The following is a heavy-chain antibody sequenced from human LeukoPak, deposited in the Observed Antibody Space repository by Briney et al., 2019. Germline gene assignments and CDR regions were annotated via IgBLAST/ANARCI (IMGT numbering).Heavy chain of an antibody. CDR1: GFTFSSYG. Sequence: GSLRLSCAASGFTFSSYGMHWVRQAPGKGLEWVAVISYDGSNKYYADSVKGRFTISRDNSKNTLYLQMNSLRAEDTAVYYCAKNIGRFLEWSSFDYWGQGTLVTVSS. V-gene: IGHV3-30*18. CDR3: AKNIGRFLEWSSFDY. CDR2: ISYDGSNK. J-gene: IGHJ4*02. D-gene: IGHD3-3*01.